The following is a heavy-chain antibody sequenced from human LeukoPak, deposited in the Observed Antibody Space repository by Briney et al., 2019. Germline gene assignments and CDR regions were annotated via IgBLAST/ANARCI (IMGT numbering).Heavy chain of an antibody. D-gene: IGHD3-22*01. CDR1: GYTFTDYY. CDR2: INPDSGGT. V-gene: IGHV1-2*02. CDR3: ARKRSSGYSDY. Sequence: ASVKVSCEASGYTFTDYYIHWVRQAPGQGLEWMGWINPDSGGTNSAQKFQGRVTMTRDTSISAAYMELSSLRSDDTAVYYCARKRSSGYSDYWGQGTLVTVSS. J-gene: IGHJ4*02.